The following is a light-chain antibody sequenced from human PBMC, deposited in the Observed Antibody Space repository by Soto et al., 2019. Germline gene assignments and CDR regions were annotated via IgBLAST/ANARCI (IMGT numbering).Light chain of an antibody. CDR2: DVI. Sequence: QSALTQPPSASGSPGQSVTISCTGTSSDVGRHNFVSWYQHHPGRPPKLMLYDVIKRPSGVPDRFSGSKSGNTASLTVSGRQAEDEADYYCSSYAGSNHFVVFGGGTKLTVL. J-gene: IGLJ2*01. CDR3: SSYAGSNHFVV. V-gene: IGLV2-8*01. CDR1: SSDVGRHNF.